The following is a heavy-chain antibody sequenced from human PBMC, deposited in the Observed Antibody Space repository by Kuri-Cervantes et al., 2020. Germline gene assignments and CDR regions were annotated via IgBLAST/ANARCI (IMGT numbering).Heavy chain of an antibody. Sequence: GGSLRLSCAASGFTFSSYWMHWVRQAPGKGLVWVSRINSDGSSTSYADSVKGRFTISRENAKNSLYLQMNSLRAEDTAVYYCARGDYGDYGASLFDYWGQGTLVTVSS. CDR3: ARGDYGDYGASLFDY. V-gene: IGHV3-74*01. J-gene: IGHJ4*02. D-gene: IGHD4-17*01. CDR1: GFTFSSYW. CDR2: INSDGSST.